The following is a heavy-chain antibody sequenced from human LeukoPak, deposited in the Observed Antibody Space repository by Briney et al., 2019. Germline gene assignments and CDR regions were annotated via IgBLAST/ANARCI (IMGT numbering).Heavy chain of an antibody. D-gene: IGHD3-3*01. CDR1: GGSLSGYY. CDR3: ARGVDSAKVGF. CDR2: VHYSGSI. J-gene: IGHJ1*01. V-gene: IGHV4-34*01. Sequence: SETLSLTCAVFGGSLSGYYWSWVRQAPGKGPEWIVDVHYSGSINFNPSLEGPVTISAEACKNHFLLKLNSVTPAGPGFDYCARGVDSAKVGFGGQGPLVTASS.